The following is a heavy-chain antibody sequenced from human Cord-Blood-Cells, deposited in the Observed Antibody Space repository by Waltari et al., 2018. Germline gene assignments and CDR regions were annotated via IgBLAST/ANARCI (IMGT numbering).Heavy chain of an antibody. J-gene: IGHJ4*02. CDR2: INPNSGGT. D-gene: IGHD1-26*01. V-gene: IGHV1-2*02. CDR3: ARDSGSYFTSFDY. CDR1: GYTLTGYY. Sequence: QVQLVQSGAEVKKPGASVKVSCKASGYTLTGYYMNWVRQAPGQGLEWMGWINPNSGGTNYAQKFQGRVTMTRDTSISTAYMELSRLRSDDTAVYYCARDSGSYFTSFDYWGQGTLVTVSS.